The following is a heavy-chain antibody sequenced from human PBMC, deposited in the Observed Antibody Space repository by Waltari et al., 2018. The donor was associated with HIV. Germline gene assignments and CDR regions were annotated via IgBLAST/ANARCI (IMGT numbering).Heavy chain of an antibody. CDR1: GFTFSNYG. CDR3: VKEHQYSHSWYSYYGMDV. J-gene: IGHJ6*02. D-gene: IGHD6-13*01. Sequence: EVQVLESGGALVQPGGSLRLSCAASGFTFSNYGMSWVRQAPGKGREWVSTMSGSGGSTYDADSVKGRFTVSRDNSKNTLYLQMNSLRAEDTAVYFCVKEHQYSHSWYSYYGMDVWGQGTTVTVSS. CDR2: MSGSGGST. V-gene: IGHV3-23*01.